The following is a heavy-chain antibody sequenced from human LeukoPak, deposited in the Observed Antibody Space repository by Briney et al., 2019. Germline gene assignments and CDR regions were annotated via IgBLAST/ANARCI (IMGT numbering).Heavy chain of an antibody. D-gene: IGHD3-22*01. J-gene: IGHJ4*02. CDR2: IYPADSDT. CDR1: GYTFTNYW. CDR3: ARHRRDTSGYHYFDY. Sequence: GESLKISCQGSGYTFTNYWTAWVRQMPGKGLEWMGIIYPADSDTIYSPSFQGQVTVSADKSISTAYLQWSSLRASDTAIYYCARHRRDTSGYHYFDYWGQGTLVTVSS. V-gene: IGHV5-51*01.